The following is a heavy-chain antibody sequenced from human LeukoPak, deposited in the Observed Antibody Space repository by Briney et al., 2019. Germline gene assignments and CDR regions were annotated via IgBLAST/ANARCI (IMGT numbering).Heavy chain of an antibody. CDR3: ARAIRLTGGLYYFDY. CDR2: ISGSGGTP. J-gene: IGHJ4*02. CDR1: GFTFSDFY. V-gene: IGHV3-23*01. Sequence: PGGSLRLSCAASGFTFSDFYMSWISQAPGKGLEWVSAISGSGGTPYYADSVKGRFTISRDNSKNTLYLQMNSLRAGDTAVYYCARAIRLTGGLYYFDYWGQGTLVTVSS. D-gene: IGHD1-20*01.